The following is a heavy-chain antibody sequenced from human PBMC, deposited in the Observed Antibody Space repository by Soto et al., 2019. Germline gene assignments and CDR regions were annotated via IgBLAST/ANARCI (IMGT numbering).Heavy chain of an antibody. V-gene: IGHV3-30*18. J-gene: IGHJ4*02. CDR2: ISYDGSKK. D-gene: IGHD1-26*01. CDR1: GFTFSSYV. CDR3: AKDLTSGSSSYFDY. Sequence: PGGSLRLSCAASGFTFSSYVMHWVRQAPGKGLEWVAVISYDGSKKYYVDSVKGRFTISRDNSKNTLYLQMNSLRAEDTAVYYCAKDLTSGSSSYFDYWGQGILVTVSS.